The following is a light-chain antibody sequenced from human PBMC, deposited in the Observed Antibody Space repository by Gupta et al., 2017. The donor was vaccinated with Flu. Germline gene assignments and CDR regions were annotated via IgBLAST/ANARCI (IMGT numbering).Light chain of an antibody. CDR2: SDT. Sequence: QSVLTQPPSASGAPGQSATISCSGRYSNIGDGSISWYQHVPGAAPRLLIYSDTKRPSGVPDRFSGSKSATSASLAISGLQSEDEGNYHCASWDDSLNGWLFGGGTKLTVL. CDR1: YSNIGDGS. V-gene: IGLV1-44*01. CDR3: ASWDDSLNGWL. J-gene: IGLJ3*02.